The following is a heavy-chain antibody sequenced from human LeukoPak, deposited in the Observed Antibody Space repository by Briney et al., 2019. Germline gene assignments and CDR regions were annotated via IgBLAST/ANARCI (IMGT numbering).Heavy chain of an antibody. CDR1: GLTVSSKY. V-gene: IGHV3-53*01. D-gene: IGHD4-17*01. CDR3: ARVGGDQVGY. J-gene: IGHJ4*02. Sequence: GGSLRLSCAASGLTVSSKYMSWVRQAPGKGLEWVSVIYNNGNTHYADSVKGRFTISRDNSKNTLFLQMNSLRAEDTAVYYCARVGGDQVGYWGQGTLVTVSS. CDR2: IYNNGNT.